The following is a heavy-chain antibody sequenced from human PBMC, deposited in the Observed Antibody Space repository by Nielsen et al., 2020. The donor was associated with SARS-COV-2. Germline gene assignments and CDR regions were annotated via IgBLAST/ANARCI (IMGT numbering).Heavy chain of an antibody. CDR2: IVVGSGNT. J-gene: IGHJ6*03. D-gene: IGHD6-6*01. CDR1: GFTFTSSA. V-gene: IGHV1-58*01. CDR3: AAGRDSSSPLYYYYYMDV. Sequence: SVKVSCKASGFTFTSSAVQWVRQARGQRLEWIGWIVVGSGNTNYAQKFQERVTITGDMSTSTAYMELSSLRSEDTAVYYCAAGRDSSSPLYYYYYMDVWGKGTTVTVSS.